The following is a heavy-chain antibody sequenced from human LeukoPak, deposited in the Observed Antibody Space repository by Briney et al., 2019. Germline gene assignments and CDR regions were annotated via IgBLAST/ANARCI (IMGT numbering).Heavy chain of an antibody. CDR1: GGSISSSSYY. V-gene: IGHV4-39*07. J-gene: IGHJ4*02. D-gene: IGHD4-23*01. CDR2: IYHSGST. Sequence: PSETLSLTCTVSGGSISSSSYYWGWICQPPGKGLEWIGSIYHSGSTYYNPSLKSRVTISVDTSKNQFSLKLSSVTAADTAVYYCASRDYGGGRDYFDYWGQGTLVTVSS. CDR3: ASRDYGGGRDYFDY.